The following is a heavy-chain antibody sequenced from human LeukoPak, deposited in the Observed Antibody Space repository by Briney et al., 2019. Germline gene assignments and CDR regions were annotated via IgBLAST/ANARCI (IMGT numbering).Heavy chain of an antibody. J-gene: IGHJ6*03. V-gene: IGHV4-59*01. CDR2: IYYSGST. CDR3: ARGVVANYYYMDV. D-gene: IGHD2-15*01. CDR1: GGSISSYY. Sequence: SETLSLTCTVSGGSISSYYWSWIRQPPGKGLEWIGYIYYSGSTNYNPSLKSRVTISVDTSKNQFSLKLSSVTAADTAVYYCARGVVANYYYMDVWGKGTTVTVSS.